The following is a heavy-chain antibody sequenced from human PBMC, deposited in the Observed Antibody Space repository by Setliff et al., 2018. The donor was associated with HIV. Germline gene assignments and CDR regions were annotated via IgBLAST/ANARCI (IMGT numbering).Heavy chain of an antibody. D-gene: IGHD6-19*01. CDR1: GYTFTDHH. Sequence: ASVKVSCKASGYTFTDHHIHWMRQAPGHGLEWIGIVNPLLGLRSHSQKLQGRVTLTWDTSTSTVYMELTTLRSGDTAFYYCARAPYRSGWYGVDYWGQGTLVTVSS. CDR2: VNPLLGLR. J-gene: IGHJ4*02. CDR3: ARAPYRSGWYGVDY. V-gene: IGHV1-46*04.